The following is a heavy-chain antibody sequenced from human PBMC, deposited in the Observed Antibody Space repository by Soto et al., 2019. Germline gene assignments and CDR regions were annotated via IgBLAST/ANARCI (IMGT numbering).Heavy chain of an antibody. CDR2: IIPIFGTA. J-gene: IGHJ5*02. Sequence: ASVKVSCKASGVTFSSYAISWVRQAPGQGLEWMGGIIPIFGTANYAQKFQGRVTITADESTSTAYMELSSLRSEDTAVYYCARVPAPFIAAKNAWFDPWGQGTVVTVSS. V-gene: IGHV1-69*13. CDR1: GVTFSSYA. CDR3: ARVPAPFIAAKNAWFDP. D-gene: IGHD6-13*01.